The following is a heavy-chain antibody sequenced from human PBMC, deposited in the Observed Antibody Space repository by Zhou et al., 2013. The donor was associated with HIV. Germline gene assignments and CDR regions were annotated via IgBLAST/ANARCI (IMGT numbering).Heavy chain of an antibody. V-gene: IGHV1-18*01. J-gene: IGHJ4*01. CDR2: ISGYNGNT. D-gene: IGHD3-22*01. CDR1: GYTFTDYG. CDR3: ARDLHVWNSGYYYEDDY. Sequence: QVQLVQSGAEVKKPGASVKVSCKASGYTFTDYGISWVRQAPGQGLEWMGWISGYNGNTNYAQKLQGRVTMTTDTSSNTAYMELRSLRSDDTAVYYCARDLHVWNSGYYYEDDYWGQERWSPSPQ.